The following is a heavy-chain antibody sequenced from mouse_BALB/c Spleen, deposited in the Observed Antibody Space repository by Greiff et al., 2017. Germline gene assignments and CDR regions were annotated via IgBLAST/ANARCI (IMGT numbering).Heavy chain of an antibody. Sequence: EVQGVESGGDLVKPGGSLKLSCAASGFTFSSYGMSWVRQTPDKRLEWVATISSGGSYTYYPDSVKGRFTISRDNAKNTLYLQMSSLKSEDTAMYYCARQEAWFAYWGQGTLVTVSA. V-gene: IGHV5-6*01. CDR2: ISSGGSYT. J-gene: IGHJ3*01. CDR3: ARQEAWFAY. CDR1: GFTFSSYG.